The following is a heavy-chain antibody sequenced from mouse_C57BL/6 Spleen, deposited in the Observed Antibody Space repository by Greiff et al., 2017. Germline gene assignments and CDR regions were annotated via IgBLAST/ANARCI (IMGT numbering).Heavy chain of an antibody. Sequence: VQLQQSVAELVRPGASVKLSCTASGFNFKNTYMHWVKQRPEQGLEWIGRIDPANGNTKYAPKFQGKATITADTSSNTAYLQLSSLTSEDTAIYYCAREGAYYSNYEEAMDYWGQGTSVTVSS. CDR3: AREGAYYSNYEEAMDY. D-gene: IGHD2-5*01. CDR2: IDPANGNT. CDR1: GFNFKNTY. V-gene: IGHV14-3*01. J-gene: IGHJ4*01.